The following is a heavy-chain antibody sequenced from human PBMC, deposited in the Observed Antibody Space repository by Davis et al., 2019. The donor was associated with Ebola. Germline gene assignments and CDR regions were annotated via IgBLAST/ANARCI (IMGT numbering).Heavy chain of an antibody. J-gene: IGHJ4*02. D-gene: IGHD3-22*01. CDR2: ISWNSGSI. V-gene: IGHV3-9*01. CDR3: AKDHNYYDRAGGYFDY. CDR1: GFTFDDYA. Sequence: SLKISCAASGFTFDDYAMHWVRQAPGKGLEWVSGISWNSGSIGYADSVKGRFTISRDNAKNSLYLQMNSLRAEDTAIYYCAKDHNYYDRAGGYFDYWGQGTLVTVSS.